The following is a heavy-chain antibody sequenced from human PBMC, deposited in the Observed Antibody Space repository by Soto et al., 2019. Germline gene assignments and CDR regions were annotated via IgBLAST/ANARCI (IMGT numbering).Heavy chain of an antibody. D-gene: IGHD7-27*01. CDR1: GGTFTGHA. CDR2: LIPLFGTS. V-gene: IGHV1-69*06. CDR3: ARGPNWGYRFDS. Sequence: QVQLVQSGAEVKKPGSSVKVSCEAPGGTFTGHAISWVRQAPGQGPEWMGGLIPLFGTSQHAQNFQGRLTITADKSTSTAYMELTSLRFEDTAIYYCARGPNWGYRFDSWGQGTLVTVSS. J-gene: IGHJ4*02.